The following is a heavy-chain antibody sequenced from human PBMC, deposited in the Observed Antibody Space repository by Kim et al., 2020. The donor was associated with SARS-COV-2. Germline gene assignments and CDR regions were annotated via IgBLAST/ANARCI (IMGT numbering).Heavy chain of an antibody. CDR2: VSSDGSNI. Sequence: GGSLRLSCAASGFTFSSYDMSWVRQAPGKGLEWVSAVSSDGSNIYYAASVKGLFTSSSDNTKNPLFQQMNLLIADDAAIYYSARPAGPGCYYGTVAWG. V-gene: IGHV3-23*05. D-gene: IGHD6-19*01. J-gene: IGHJ6*04. CDR3: ARPAGPGCYYGTVA. CDR1: GFTFSSYD.